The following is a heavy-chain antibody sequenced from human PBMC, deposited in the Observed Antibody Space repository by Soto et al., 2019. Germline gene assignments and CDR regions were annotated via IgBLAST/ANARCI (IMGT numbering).Heavy chain of an antibody. CDR3: ARQAIFGVIIIAFDI. V-gene: IGHV5-10-1*01. Sequence: PGESLKISCNGSGYIFSSYWITWVRQMPGKGLEWMGRTDPSDSYTNYSPSFQGHVTISADKSISTAYPQWSSLKASDTAMYYCARQAIFGVIIIAFDIWGQGTMVTVSS. D-gene: IGHD3-3*01. CDR1: GYIFSSYW. J-gene: IGHJ3*02. CDR2: TDPSDSYT.